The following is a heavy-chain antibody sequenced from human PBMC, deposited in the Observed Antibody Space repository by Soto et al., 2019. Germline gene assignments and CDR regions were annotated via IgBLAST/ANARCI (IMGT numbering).Heavy chain of an antibody. CDR3: ATADRAKGSGWFNRYYYYYGMDV. CDR2: MNPNSGNT. CDR1: GYTFTSYD. Sequence: GASVKVSCKASGYTFTSYDINWVRQATGQGLEWMGWMNPNSGNTGYAQKFQGRVTMTRNTSISTAYMELSSLRSEDTAAYYCATADRAKGSGWFNRYYYYYGMDVWGQGTTVTVSS. J-gene: IGHJ6*02. D-gene: IGHD6-19*01. V-gene: IGHV1-8*01.